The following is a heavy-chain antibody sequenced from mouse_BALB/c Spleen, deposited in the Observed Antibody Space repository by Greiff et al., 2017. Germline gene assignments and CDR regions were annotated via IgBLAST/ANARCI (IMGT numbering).Heavy chain of an antibody. CDR3: ARHADLYYYAMDY. CDR2: ISSGGSYT. Sequence: DVMLVESGGDLVKPGGSLKLSCAASGFTFSSYGMSWVRQTPDKRLEWVATISSGGSYTYYPDSVKGRFTISRDNAKNTLYLQMSSLKSEDTAMYYCARHADLYYYAMDYWGQGTSVTVSS. CDR1: GFTFSSYG. J-gene: IGHJ4*01. V-gene: IGHV5-6*02.